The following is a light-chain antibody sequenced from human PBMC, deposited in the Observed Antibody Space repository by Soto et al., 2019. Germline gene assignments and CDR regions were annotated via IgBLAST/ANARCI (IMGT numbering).Light chain of an antibody. V-gene: IGKV3-20*01. Sequence: EIVLTQSPGTLSLSPGEGATLSCRASQSVSSNYLAWYQQRPGQAPRLLIFGASSRATDISDRFSGSGSGTDFTFTISRLEPEDSAVYSCQQYGSLPYTFGQGTKLEI. CDR3: QQYGSLPYT. J-gene: IGKJ2*01. CDR2: GAS. CDR1: QSVSSNY.